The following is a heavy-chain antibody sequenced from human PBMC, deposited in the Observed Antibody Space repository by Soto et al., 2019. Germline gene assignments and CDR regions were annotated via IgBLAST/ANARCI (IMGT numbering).Heavy chain of an antibody. CDR1: GITFSNAW. V-gene: IGHV3-15*01. CDR3: TTTRPGTNVFDI. J-gene: IGHJ3*02. D-gene: IGHD6-13*01. Sequence: EVQLVESGGGLVEPGGSLRLSCAASGITFSNAWMNWVRKAPGKGLEYIGRIRSKTDGGTTEYAAPVEGRFTVARDDSKNTLYLQMSGLKTAGTAVYYCTTTRPGTNVFDIWCQGTLVTGSS. CDR2: IRSKTDGGTT.